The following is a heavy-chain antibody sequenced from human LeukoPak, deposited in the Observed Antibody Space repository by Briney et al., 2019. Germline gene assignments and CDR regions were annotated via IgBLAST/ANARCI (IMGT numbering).Heavy chain of an antibody. D-gene: IGHD6-19*01. CDR1: GFTFSTYA. CDR2: ISSSGGST. Sequence: GGSLRLSCAASGFTFSTYAMSWVRQAPGKGLEWVSGISSSGGSTYYAESVKGRFTISRDNSENTLHLQMSSLRSEDTAIYYCAKDGTGDSTGWSNYFDYWGQGTLVTVPS. V-gene: IGHV3-23*01. J-gene: IGHJ4*02. CDR3: AKDGTGDSTGWSNYFDY.